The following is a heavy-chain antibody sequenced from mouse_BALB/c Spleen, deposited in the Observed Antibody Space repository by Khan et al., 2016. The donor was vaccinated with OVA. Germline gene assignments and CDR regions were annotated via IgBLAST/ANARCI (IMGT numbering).Heavy chain of an antibody. V-gene: IGHV2-6-7*01. D-gene: IGHD2-1*01. J-gene: IGHJ4*01. CDR2: IWGHGSS. Sequence: QVQLKQSGPGLVAPSQSLSITCTVSGFSLTGYGVNWGRQPSGKGLVWLGMIWGHGSSNYNSTLKSRLSISKDNSKRQVFLKMNSLQADDTASYCCARDFYGNCREAMDYWSQGSSVTVSS. CDR1: GFSLTGYG. CDR3: ARDFYGNCREAMDY.